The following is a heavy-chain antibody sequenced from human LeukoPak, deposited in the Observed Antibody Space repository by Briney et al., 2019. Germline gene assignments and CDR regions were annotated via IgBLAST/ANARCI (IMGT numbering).Heavy chain of an antibody. CDR3: AASGPVGGNWYSTDF. D-gene: IGHD1-7*01. V-gene: IGHV3-21*01. Sequence: GGSLRLSCAASGFTFSSYSMNWVRQAPGKGLEWVSSISSSSSYIYYADSVKGRFTISRDNSKSTLYLQMNSLRTEDTAVYYCAASGPVGGNWYSTDFWGQGTLVTVSS. CDR2: ISSSSSYI. CDR1: GFTFSSYS. J-gene: IGHJ4*02.